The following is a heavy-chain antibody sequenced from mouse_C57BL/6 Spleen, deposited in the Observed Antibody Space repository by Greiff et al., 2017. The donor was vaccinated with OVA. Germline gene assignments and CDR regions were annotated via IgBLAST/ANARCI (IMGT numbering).Heavy chain of an antibody. V-gene: IGHV6-3*01. CDR1: GFTFSNYW. D-gene: IGHD1-1*01. Sequence: EVKLVESGGGLVQPGGSMKLSCVASGFTFSNYWMNWVRQSPEKGLEWVAQIRLKSDNYATHYAESVKGRFTISRDDSKSSVYLQMNNLRAEDTGIYYCTLYYYGSSSYYFDYWGQGTTLTVSS. CDR2: IRLKSDNYAT. J-gene: IGHJ2*01. CDR3: TLYYYGSSSYYFDY.